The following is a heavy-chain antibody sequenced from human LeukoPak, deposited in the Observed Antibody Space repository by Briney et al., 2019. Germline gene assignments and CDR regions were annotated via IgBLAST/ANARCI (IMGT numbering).Heavy chain of an antibody. CDR3: TTAGSA. D-gene: IGHD2-15*01. CDR1: GFIFSNEW. V-gene: IGHV3-15*01. Sequence: GGSLRLSCAASGFIFSNEWMIWVRQAPGKGLEWVARIKTKSDGGATDYAAPVKGRFTISRDDSKNALYLQMNGLKTEDTAVYYCTTAGSAWGQGTPVTVSS. CDR2: IKTKSDGGAT. J-gene: IGHJ1*01.